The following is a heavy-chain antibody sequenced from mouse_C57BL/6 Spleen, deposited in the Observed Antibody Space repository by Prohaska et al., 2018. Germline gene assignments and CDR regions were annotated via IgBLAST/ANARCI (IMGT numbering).Heavy chain of an antibody. CDR3: TGLLIYDGYPWFAY. V-gene: IGHV6-3*01. Sequence: EVKLEESGGGLVQPGGSMKLSCVASGFTFSNYWMNWVRQSPEKELEWVAQIRLKSDNDATHYAESVKGRFTISRDDSKSSVYLQMNNLRAEDTGIYYCTGLLIYDGYPWFAYWGQGTLVTVSA. D-gene: IGHD2-3*01. CDR1: GFTFSNYW. J-gene: IGHJ3*01. CDR2: IRLKSDNDAT.